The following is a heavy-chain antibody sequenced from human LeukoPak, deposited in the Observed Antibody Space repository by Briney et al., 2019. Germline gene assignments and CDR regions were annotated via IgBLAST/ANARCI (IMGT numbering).Heavy chain of an antibody. V-gene: IGHV4-38-2*02. CDR1: GYSISSGYY. Sequence: SETLSLTCTVSGYSISSGYYWGWIRQPPGKGLEWIGSIYHSGSTYYNPSLKSRVTISVDTSKNQFSLKLSSVTAADTAVYYCARDTTVTSYYYYYYMDVWGKGTTVTISS. CDR3: ARDTTVTSYYYYYYMDV. D-gene: IGHD4-17*01. CDR2: IYHSGST. J-gene: IGHJ6*03.